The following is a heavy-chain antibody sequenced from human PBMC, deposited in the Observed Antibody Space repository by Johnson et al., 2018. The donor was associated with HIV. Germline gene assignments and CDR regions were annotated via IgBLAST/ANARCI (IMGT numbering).Heavy chain of an antibody. V-gene: IGHV3-30*04. CDR1: RFTVSGNY. Sequence: QVQLVESGGGLVQPGGSLRLSCAASRFTVSGNYMTWVRQAPGKGLEWVAVISYDGSNKYYADPVKGGFTISRDNSKKTLYLQMNSLRAEYTAVYYCGRAEVLPDDAFDLWGQGIKVTVSS. J-gene: IGHJ3*01. CDR2: ISYDGSNK. CDR3: GRAEVLPDDAFDL. D-gene: IGHD2-2*01.